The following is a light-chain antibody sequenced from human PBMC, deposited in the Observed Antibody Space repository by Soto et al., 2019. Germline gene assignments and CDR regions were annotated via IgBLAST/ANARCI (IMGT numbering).Light chain of an antibody. CDR2: GAS. Sequence: IVLTQSPGTLSLSPGGRATLSCRASQSVTSSYLAWYQQKSGQAPKLLIYGASSRATGIPDRFSASGSGTDFTLTISSLEPEDFAVYYCQQYGTSPITFGQGTRLEIK. J-gene: IGKJ5*01. CDR1: QSVTSSY. CDR3: QQYGTSPIT. V-gene: IGKV3-20*01.